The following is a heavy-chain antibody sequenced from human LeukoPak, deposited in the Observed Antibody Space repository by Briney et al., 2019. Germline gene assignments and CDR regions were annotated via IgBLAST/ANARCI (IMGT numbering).Heavy chain of an antibody. CDR1: GFTFSSYW. D-gene: IGHD5-18*01. CDR3: VRFPGYSYGQRYFDY. J-gene: IGHJ4*02. V-gene: IGHV3-74*01. CDR2: INSDGSST. Sequence: PGGSLRLSCAASGFTFSSYWMHWVRQAPGKGLVWVSRINSDGSSTSYADSVKGRFTISRDNAKNTLYLQMNSLRAEDTAVYYCVRFPGYSYGQRYFDYWGQGTLVTVSS.